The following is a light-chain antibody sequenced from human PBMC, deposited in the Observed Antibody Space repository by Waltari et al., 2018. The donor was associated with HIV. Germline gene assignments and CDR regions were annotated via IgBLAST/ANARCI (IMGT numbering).Light chain of an antibody. CDR3: YSRDSTTNHRV. J-gene: IGLJ2*01. CDR2: GKN. V-gene: IGLV3-19*01. CDR1: SLISYS. Sequence: SSELTQDPVVSVALGQTVTITCQGASLISYSATWYQQKPGQAPLLVFFGKNSRPSGIPDRFSGSNSRNKASLTITGAQAEDEADYYCYSRDSTTNHRVFGGGTKLTVL.